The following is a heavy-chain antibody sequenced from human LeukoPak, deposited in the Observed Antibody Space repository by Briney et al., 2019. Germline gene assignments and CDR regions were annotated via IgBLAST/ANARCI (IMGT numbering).Heavy chain of an antibody. J-gene: IGHJ4*02. CDR3: AKAARPRYDILTGFLD. CDR1: GFIFSNYA. Sequence: GGSLRLSCAVSGFIFSNYAMHWVRQAPGKGLEWVSAISGSGGRAYDADSVKGRFTISRDNSKNTLYLQMNSLRAEDTAVYYCAKAARPRYDILTGFLDWGQGTLVTVSS. CDR2: ISGSGGRA. D-gene: IGHD3-9*01. V-gene: IGHV3-23*01.